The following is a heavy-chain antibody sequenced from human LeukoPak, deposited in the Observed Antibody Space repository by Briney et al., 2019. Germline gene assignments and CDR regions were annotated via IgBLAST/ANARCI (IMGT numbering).Heavy chain of an antibody. CDR2: ISSSGSTI. V-gene: IGHV3-48*03. CDR1: GFTFSSYE. D-gene: IGHD3-9*01. J-gene: IGHJ4*02. Sequence: GGSLRLSCAASGFTFSSYEVNWVRQAPGKGLEWVSYISSSGSTIYYADSVKGRFTISRDNAKNSLYLQMNSLRAEDTAVYYCAKLYYDILTGYYEDYWGQGTLVTVSS. CDR3: AKLYYDILTGYYEDY.